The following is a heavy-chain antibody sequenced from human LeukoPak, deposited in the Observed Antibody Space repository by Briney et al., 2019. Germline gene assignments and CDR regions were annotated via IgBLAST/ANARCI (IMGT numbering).Heavy chain of an antibody. CDR1: GFTFSSYA. Sequence: GGSLRLSCAASGFTFSSYAMTWVRQAPGKGLEWVSAISSSSSYIYYADSVKGRFTISRDNAKNSLYLQMNSLRSEDTAVYYCARGGIRYCSSTSCYTGWFDPWGQGTLVTVSS. D-gene: IGHD2-2*02. CDR2: ISSSSSYI. V-gene: IGHV3-21*04. CDR3: ARGGIRYCSSTSCYTGWFDP. J-gene: IGHJ5*02.